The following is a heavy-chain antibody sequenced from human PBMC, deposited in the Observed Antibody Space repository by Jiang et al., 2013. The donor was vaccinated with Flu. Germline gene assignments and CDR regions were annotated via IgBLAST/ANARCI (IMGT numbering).Heavy chain of an antibody. CDR1: GGSISSGSYY. J-gene: IGHJ2*01. Sequence: VQLVESGPGLVKPSQTLSLTCRVSGGSISSGSYYWSWIRQPAGKGLEWIGRVYSSGGTTYNPSLKSRVTISLDSSKNQFSLNVTSVTAADTGMYYCARDRGDRSSNWFFDLWGRGT. CDR2: VYSSGGT. V-gene: IGHV4-61*02. CDR3: ARDRGDRSSNWFFDL. D-gene: IGHD6-6*01.